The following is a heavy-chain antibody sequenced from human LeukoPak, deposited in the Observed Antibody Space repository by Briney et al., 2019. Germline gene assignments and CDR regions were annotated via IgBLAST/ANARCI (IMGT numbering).Heavy chain of an antibody. CDR1: GYTFTGYY. CDR2: INPNSGGT. CDR3: ARDTGDRVVVAALDI. J-gene: IGHJ3*02. V-gene: IGHV1-2*02. D-gene: IGHD2-15*01. Sequence: ASVKVSCKASGYTFTGYYMHWVRQAPGQGLEWMGWINPNSGGTNYAQKFQGRVTMTRDTSISTAYMELSRLRSDDTAVYYCARDTGDRVVVAALDIWGQGTMVTVSS.